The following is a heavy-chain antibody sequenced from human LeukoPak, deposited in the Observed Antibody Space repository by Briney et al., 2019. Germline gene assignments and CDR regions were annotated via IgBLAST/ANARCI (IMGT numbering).Heavy chain of an antibody. V-gene: IGHV3-30-3*01. D-gene: IGHD2-2*01. CDR1: GFTFSSNA. CDR2: ISKDGSNK. Sequence: QPGGSLRPSWAASGFTFSSNAMRWVRQAPGKGRGWVAVISKDGSNKYNADAVKGRFTISIDNSKNTLYLQMNSLRAEDTAVYYCARVPGTYQLLLYYWGQGTLVTVSS. CDR3: ARVPGTYQLLLYY. J-gene: IGHJ4*02.